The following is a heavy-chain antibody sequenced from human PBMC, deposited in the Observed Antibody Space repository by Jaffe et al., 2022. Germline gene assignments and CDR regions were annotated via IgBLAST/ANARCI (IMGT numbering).Heavy chain of an antibody. CDR2: IYTSGST. J-gene: IGHJ4*02. D-gene: IGHD3-10*01. Sequence: QVQLQESGPGLVKPSQTLSLTCTVSGGSISSGSYYWSWIRQPAGKGLEWIGRIYTSGSTNYNPSLKSRVTISVDTSKNQFSLKLSSVTAADTAVYYCALIWFGDPPADYWGQGTLVTVSS. CDR3: ALIWFGDPPADY. CDR1: GGSISSGSYY. V-gene: IGHV4-61*02.